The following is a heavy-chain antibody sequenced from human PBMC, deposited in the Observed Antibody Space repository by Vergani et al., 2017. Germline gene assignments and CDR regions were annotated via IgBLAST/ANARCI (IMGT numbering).Heavy chain of an antibody. Sequence: EVQLVESGGGLVKPGGSLRLSCAASGFTFSSYSMNWVRQAPGKGLEWVSAISSSSSYIYYADSVKGRFTISRANAKNSLYLQMNSLRAEDTAGYYCARAPAQGIAARPSYFDYWGQGTLVTVSS. CDR3: ARAPAQGIAARPSYFDY. J-gene: IGHJ4*02. CDR2: ISSSSSYI. V-gene: IGHV3-21*01. D-gene: IGHD6-6*01. CDR1: GFTFSSYS.